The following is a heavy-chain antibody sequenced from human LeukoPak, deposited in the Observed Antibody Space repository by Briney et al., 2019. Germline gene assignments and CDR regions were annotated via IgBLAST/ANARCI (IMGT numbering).Heavy chain of an antibody. J-gene: IGHJ5*02. D-gene: IGHD1-26*01. V-gene: IGHV5-51*01. CDR3: ARRGASHEWFDT. CDR2: IYPGDSDA. Sequence: GEPLKISCKGSGYSFTSYWIAWVRQMPGKGLEWMRVIYPGDSDARYSTSFLGQVTISADKSISTAYLQWGSLNASDTAMYYCARRGASHEWFDTWGQGTLVTVSS. CDR1: GYSFTSYW.